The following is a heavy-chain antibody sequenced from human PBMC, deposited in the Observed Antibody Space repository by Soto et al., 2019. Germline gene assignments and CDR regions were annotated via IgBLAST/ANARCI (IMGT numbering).Heavy chain of an antibody. CDR2: FYYTGNT. CDR1: GGSISSISYY. Sequence: QVQLQESGPGLVKPSETLSLTCTVSGGSISSISYYWVWIRQPPGKGLEWIGSFYYTGNTYYNSSLKSRVTISGDTSENQFSLKLSSVTAADTAVYYCARQVVDGTVAGSGSFDYWGQGTLVTVSS. J-gene: IGHJ4*02. CDR3: ARQVVDGTVAGSGSFDY. D-gene: IGHD3-10*01. V-gene: IGHV4-39*01.